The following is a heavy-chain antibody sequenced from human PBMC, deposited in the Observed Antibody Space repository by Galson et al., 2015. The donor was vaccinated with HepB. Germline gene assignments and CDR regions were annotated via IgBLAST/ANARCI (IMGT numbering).Heavy chain of an antibody. J-gene: IGHJ4*02. CDR2: IYWDDDK. CDR3: AHRGPYYYDSSGFVGYFDY. Sequence: PALVKPTQTLTLTCTFSGFSLSTSGVGVGWIRQPPGKALEWLALIYWDDDKRYSPSLKSRLTITKDTSKNQVVLTMTNMDPVDTATYYCAHRGPYYYDSSGFVGYFDYWGQGTLVTVSS. V-gene: IGHV2-5*02. CDR1: GFSLSTSGVG. D-gene: IGHD3-22*01.